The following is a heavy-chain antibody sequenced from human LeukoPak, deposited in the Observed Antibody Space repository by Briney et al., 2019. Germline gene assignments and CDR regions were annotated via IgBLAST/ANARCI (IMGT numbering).Heavy chain of an antibody. CDR2: INSDGHTT. D-gene: IGHD4-17*01. CDR3: ASGYGDYVDY. Sequence: GGSLRLSCATSGFTFNIYWMQWVRQAPGKGLVWVSRINSDGHTTSCADSVKGRFTVSRDNAKNTLYLQMSSLRAEDTAVYYCASGYGDYVDYWGQGTLVTVSS. V-gene: IGHV3-74*01. J-gene: IGHJ4*02. CDR1: GFTFNIYW.